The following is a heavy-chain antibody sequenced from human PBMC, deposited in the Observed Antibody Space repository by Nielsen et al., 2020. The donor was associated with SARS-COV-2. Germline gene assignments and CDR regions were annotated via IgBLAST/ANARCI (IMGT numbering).Heavy chain of an antibody. D-gene: IGHD6-25*01. CDR3: ARDQDGGAATSNWYFDL. CDR1: GFTFSKYS. J-gene: IGHJ2*01. V-gene: IGHV3-21*01. Sequence: GGSLRLSCAASGFTFSKYSMTWVRQAPGKGLEWVSSIGSSSTFIYYADSVEGRFTTSRDNAENSLYLQMNSLRDEDTAVYYCARDQDGGAATSNWYFDLWGRGTLVIVSS. CDR2: IGSSSTFI.